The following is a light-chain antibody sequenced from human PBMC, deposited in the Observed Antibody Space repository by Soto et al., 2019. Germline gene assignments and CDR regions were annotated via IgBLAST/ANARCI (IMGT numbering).Light chain of an antibody. CDR3: AAWDSSVSGRV. Sequence: QPVLTQPPSVSGAPGQRVTISCTGSSSNIGAGYDVHWYQQLPGTAPKLFIRDNSNRPSGVPDRFSGSKSGTSASLAITGLQAEDEADYYCAAWDSSVSGRVFGGGTKLTVL. CDR1: SSNIGAGYD. J-gene: IGLJ3*02. V-gene: IGLV1-40*01. CDR2: DNS.